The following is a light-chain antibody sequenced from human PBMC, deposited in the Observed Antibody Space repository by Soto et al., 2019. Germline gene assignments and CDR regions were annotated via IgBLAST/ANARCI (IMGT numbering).Light chain of an antibody. J-gene: IGKJ2*03. CDR1: QSVDRH. CDR3: QQSHITQYS. CDR2: GAS. V-gene: IGKV1-39*01. Sequence: DIQMTQSPSSLSASVGDRVTITCRASQSVDRHLHWYQQRPGKAPNLLISGASSLHSGVPSRFSGSGSGTDFTLTISSLQREDFATYYCQQSHITQYSFGQGTTLEIK.